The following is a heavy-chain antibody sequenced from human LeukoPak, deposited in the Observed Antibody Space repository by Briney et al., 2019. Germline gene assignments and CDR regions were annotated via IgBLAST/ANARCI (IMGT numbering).Heavy chain of an antibody. CDR3: ARGRRLRLGELFFY. CDR1: GYTFTSYD. D-gene: IGHD3-16*01. Sequence: ASVKVSCKASGYTFTSYDINWVRQATGQGLEWMGWMNPNSGNTGYAQKFQGRATMTRNTSISTAYMELSSLRSEDTAVYYCARGRRLRLGELFFYWGQGTLVTVSS. CDR2: MNPNSGNT. J-gene: IGHJ4*02. V-gene: IGHV1-8*01.